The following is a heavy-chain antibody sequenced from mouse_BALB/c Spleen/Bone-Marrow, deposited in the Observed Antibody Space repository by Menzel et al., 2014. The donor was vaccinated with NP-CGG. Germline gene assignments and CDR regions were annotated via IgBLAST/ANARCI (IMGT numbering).Heavy chain of an antibody. V-gene: IGHV1-52*01. CDR3: ARGRDEDGWED. J-gene: IGHJ3*01. Sequence: VKLVESGAELVRPGASVSLSCPASGSPFPSSCLTWVPQLPAPGLGCIGRIDPYDSAPHYNPQFNDTAILTVDKSSSTAYMQLRRGTSEDAAGEDGARGRDEDGWEDGGQGT. D-gene: IGHD1-1*02. CDR1: GSPFPSSC. CDR2: IDPYDSAP.